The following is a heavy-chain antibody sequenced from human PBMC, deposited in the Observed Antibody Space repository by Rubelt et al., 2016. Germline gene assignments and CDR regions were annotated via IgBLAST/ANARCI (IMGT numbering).Heavy chain of an antibody. CDR2: NNPNRGGP. CDR1: GYTFTGYY. Sequence: QVQLVQSGAEVKKPGASVKVSCKASGYTFTGYYMHWLRQAPGQGLEWMGWNNPNRGGPNYAQKFQGRVTRTRETSISTAYMELSRLRYDDTAVYYCARFAIGGHSSGYLFDYWGQGTLVTVSS. D-gene: IGHD3-22*01. J-gene: IGHJ4*02. V-gene: IGHV1-2*02. CDR3: ARFAIGGHSSGYLFDY.